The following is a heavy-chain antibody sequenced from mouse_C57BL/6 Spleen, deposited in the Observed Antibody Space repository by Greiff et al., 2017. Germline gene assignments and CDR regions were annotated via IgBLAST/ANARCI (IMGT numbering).Heavy chain of an antibody. CDR1: GYTFTSYG. Sequence: QVQLQQSGAELARPGASVKLSCKASGYTFTSYGISWVKQRTGQGLEWIGEIYPRSGNTYYNEKFKGKATLTADKSSSTAYMVLRSLTSEDSAVYFCAKRVVTIGYYAMDYWGQGTSVTVSS. D-gene: IGHD2-12*01. J-gene: IGHJ4*01. CDR3: AKRVVTIGYYAMDY. CDR2: IYPRSGNT. V-gene: IGHV1-81*01.